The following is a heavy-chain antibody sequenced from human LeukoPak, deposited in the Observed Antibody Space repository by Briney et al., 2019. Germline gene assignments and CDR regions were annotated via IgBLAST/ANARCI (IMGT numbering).Heavy chain of an antibody. CDR1: GGSISSYY. CDR2: IYYSGST. Sequence: SETLSLTCTVSGGSISSYYWSWIRQPPGKGLGYIGYIYYSGSTNYNPSLKSRVTISVDTSKNQFSLKLTSVTAADTAVYYCARGVNSGYFDYCGQGTLVTVSS. V-gene: IGHV4-59*01. D-gene: IGHD1-26*01. J-gene: IGHJ4*02. CDR3: ARGVNSGYFDY.